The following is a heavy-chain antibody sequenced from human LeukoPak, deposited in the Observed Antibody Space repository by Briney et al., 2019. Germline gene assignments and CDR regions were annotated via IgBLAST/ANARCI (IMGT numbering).Heavy chain of an antibody. Sequence: SETLSLTCAVYGESFSGYSWTWIRQPPGKGLEWIGYIYYSGSTNYNPSLKSRVTISVDTSKNQFSLKLSSVTAADTAVYYCARVGNRPYWGQGTLVTVSS. D-gene: IGHD1-14*01. J-gene: IGHJ4*02. V-gene: IGHV4-59*01. CDR2: IYYSGST. CDR1: GESFSGYS. CDR3: ARVGNRPY.